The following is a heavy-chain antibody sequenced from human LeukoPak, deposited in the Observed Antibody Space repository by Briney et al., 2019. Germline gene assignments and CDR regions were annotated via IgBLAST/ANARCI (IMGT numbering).Heavy chain of an antibody. D-gene: IGHD3-10*01. CDR3: ARVGSDYYGSGSSWAFDI. V-gene: IGHV3-23*01. J-gene: IGHJ3*02. Sequence: GGSLRLSCAASGFTYGTYAVSWVRQAPGKGLDWVSAISDTGAATYYADSVRGRFTVSRDNSKNTLYLQMNSLRAEDTAVYYCARVGSDYYGSGSSWAFDIWGQGTMVTVSS. CDR2: ISDTGAAT. CDR1: GFTYGTYA.